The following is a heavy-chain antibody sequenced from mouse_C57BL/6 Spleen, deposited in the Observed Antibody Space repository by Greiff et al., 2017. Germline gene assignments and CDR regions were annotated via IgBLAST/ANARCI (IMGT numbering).Heavy chain of an antibody. CDR3: TGEYDYGYWYFDV. CDR2: IRLKSDNYAT. CDR1: GFTFSNYW. Sequence: DVKLQESGGGLVQPGGSMKLSCVASGFTFSNYWMNWVRQSPEKGLEWVAQIRLKSDNYATPYAESVKGRFTISRDDSKSSVYLQMNNLRAEDTEIYYCTGEYDYGYWYFDVWGQGTLVTVSA. D-gene: IGHD2-4*01. V-gene: IGHV6-3*01. J-gene: IGHJ3*01.